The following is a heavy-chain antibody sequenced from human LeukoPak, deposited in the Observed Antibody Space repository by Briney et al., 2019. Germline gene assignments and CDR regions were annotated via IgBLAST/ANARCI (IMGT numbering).Heavy chain of an antibody. V-gene: IGHV3-21*04. CDR3: AKAEGRSSSSVGDAFDI. Sequence: GGSLRLSCAASGFTFTTYTMNWVRQAPGKGLEWVSSISSSGNYIYYADSMKGRFTISRDNAKNSLYLQMNSLRAEDMALYYCAKAEGRSSSSVGDAFDIWGQGTMVTVSS. D-gene: IGHD6-6*01. CDR2: ISSSGNYI. CDR1: GFTFTTYT. J-gene: IGHJ3*02.